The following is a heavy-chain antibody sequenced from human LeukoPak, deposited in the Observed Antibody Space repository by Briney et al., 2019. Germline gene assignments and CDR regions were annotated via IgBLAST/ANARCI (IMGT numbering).Heavy chain of an antibody. Sequence: GGSLRLSCAASGFTFSFYAMSWVRQAPGKGLEWVAGITSSGNTTYYADPVKGRFTISRDNSRNILYLQMRSLRAEDRVIYYCAKDFGGIDYDWYFDLWGGGTVVTVSS. CDR3: AKDFGGIDYDWYFDL. CDR2: ITSSGNTT. J-gene: IGHJ2*01. V-gene: IGHV3-23*01. CDR1: GFTFSFYA. D-gene: IGHD3-16*01.